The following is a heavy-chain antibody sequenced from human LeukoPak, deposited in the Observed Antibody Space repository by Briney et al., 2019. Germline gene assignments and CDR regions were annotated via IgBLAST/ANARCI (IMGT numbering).Heavy chain of an antibody. CDR1: GFTFSSYS. J-gene: IGHJ4*02. D-gene: IGHD3-22*01. V-gene: IGHV3-21*01. CDR2: ISSSSSYI. Sequence: RPGGSLRLSCAASGFTFSSYSMNWVRQAPGKGLEWVSSISSSSSYIYYADSVKGRFTISRDNAKNSLYLQMNSLRAEDTAVYYCARAPQITMIVVGEALWGQGTLVTVSS. CDR3: ARAPQITMIVVGEAL.